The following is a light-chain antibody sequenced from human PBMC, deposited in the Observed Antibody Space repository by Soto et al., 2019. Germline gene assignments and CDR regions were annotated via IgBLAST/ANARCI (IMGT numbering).Light chain of an antibody. Sequence: EIVLTQSPGTLSLSPGERATLSCRASQSVSSSYLAWYQQKPGQAPRLLIYGASSRATDIPDRLSGSGSGTEFTLTSSRLEPEDFAVYYCQQYGSSPHTFGYGTKVAIK. CDR2: GAS. J-gene: IGKJ3*01. V-gene: IGKV3-20*01. CDR3: QQYGSSPHT. CDR1: QSVSSSY.